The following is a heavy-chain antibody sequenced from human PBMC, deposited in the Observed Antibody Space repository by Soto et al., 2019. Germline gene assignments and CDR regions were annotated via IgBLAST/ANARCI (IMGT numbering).Heavy chain of an antibody. Sequence: SETLSLTCTVSGGSVSSNSYYWNWIRLPPGKGLECIVYIYHTGIIKYSPSLKRRVIISVDTSKHQFFLKLSSVTAADTAVYYCARGSINNFDSSGTEVWFDPWGQGTLVTVSS. CDR1: GGSVSSNSYY. D-gene: IGHD3-22*01. J-gene: IGHJ5*02. CDR2: IYHTGII. CDR3: ARGSINNFDSSGTEVWFDP. V-gene: IGHV4-61*01.